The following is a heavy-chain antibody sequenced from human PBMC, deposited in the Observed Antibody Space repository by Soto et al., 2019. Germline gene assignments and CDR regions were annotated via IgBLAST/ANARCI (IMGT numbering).Heavy chain of an antibody. V-gene: IGHV1-2*02. CDR3: ARYFDSTSFDY. CDR1: GYTFTGYY. J-gene: IGHJ4*02. D-gene: IGHD2-2*01. CDR2: INPNSGGT. Sequence: ASVKVSCKASGYTFTGYYMHWVRQAPGQGLEWMGWINPNSGGTNHGQKFQGRVTMTRDTSISTAYMELSRLRSGDTAVYYCARYFDSTSFDYWGQGTLVTVSS.